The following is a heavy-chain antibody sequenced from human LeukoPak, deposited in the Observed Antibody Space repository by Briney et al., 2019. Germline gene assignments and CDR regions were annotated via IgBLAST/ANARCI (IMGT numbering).Heavy chain of an antibody. V-gene: IGHV3-21*01. CDR3: ATSGSGSPDYYMDV. CDR1: GFTFSGYS. J-gene: IGHJ6*03. Sequence: GGSLRLSCAASGFTFSGYSMNWVRQAPGKGLEWVSSISSSSSYIYYADSVKGRFTISRDNAKNSLYLQMNSLRAEDTAVYYCATSGSGSPDYYMDVWGKGTTVTISS. D-gene: IGHD3-10*01. CDR2: ISSSSSYI.